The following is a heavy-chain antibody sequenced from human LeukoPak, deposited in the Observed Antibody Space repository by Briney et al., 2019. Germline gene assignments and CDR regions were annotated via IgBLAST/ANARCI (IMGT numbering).Heavy chain of an antibody. CDR2: INHSGST. D-gene: IGHD3-10*01. J-gene: IGHJ5*02. CDR3: ARGRLLWFGETNNWFDP. CDR1: GGSFSGYY. V-gene: IGHV4-34*01. Sequence: SEPLSLTCAVYGGSFSGYYWSWIRKPPGKGLEWVGEINHSGSTNYNPSLKSRVTISVDTSKNQFSLKLSSVTAADTAVYYCARGRLLWFGETNNWFDPWGQGTLVTVSS.